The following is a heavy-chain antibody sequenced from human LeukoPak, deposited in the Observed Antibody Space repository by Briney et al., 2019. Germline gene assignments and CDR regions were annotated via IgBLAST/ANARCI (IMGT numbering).Heavy chain of an antibody. CDR1: GFTFSSYG. J-gene: IGHJ4*02. V-gene: IGHV3-30*03. CDR3: AIWETDQGGEFDS. Sequence: GGSLRLSCAASGFTFSSYGMHWVRPAPGKGLEWVAVISYDGSNKYYADSVKSRFTISRDNARNSLYLQMNGLRVEDTAVYFCAIWETDQGGEFDSWGQGTLVTVSS. CDR2: ISYDGSNK. D-gene: IGHD3-16*01.